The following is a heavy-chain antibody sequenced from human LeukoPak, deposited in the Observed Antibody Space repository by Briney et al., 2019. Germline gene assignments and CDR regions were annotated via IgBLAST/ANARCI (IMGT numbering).Heavy chain of an antibody. D-gene: IGHD1-1*01. Sequence: GGSLRLSCAASGFTFSNLWMSWVRQAPGKGLEWVANIKVDGSEKYYVDSVKGRFPISRDNAENSLYLQMNSLRAEDTAVYYCARKTGTTGEAFDYWGQGTQVTVSS. J-gene: IGHJ4*02. CDR2: IKVDGSEK. CDR1: GFTFSNLW. CDR3: ARKTGTTGEAFDY. V-gene: IGHV3-7*03.